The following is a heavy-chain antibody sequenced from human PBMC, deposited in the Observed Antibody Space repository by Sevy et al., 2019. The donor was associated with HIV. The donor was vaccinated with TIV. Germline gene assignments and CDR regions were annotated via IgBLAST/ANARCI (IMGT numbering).Heavy chain of an antibody. J-gene: IGHJ4*02. CDR1: GFTFSKYS. CDR3: AREGCTKPHDY. V-gene: IGHV3-23*01. D-gene: IGHD2-8*01. CDR2: LSFGCGEI. Sequence: GGSLRLSCAASGFTFSKYSMSWVRQPPGKGLEWVSNLSFGCGEINYADSVKGRFTISRDNSKSSVYLQMNNLRPEDTAGYYCAREGCTKPHDYWGQGTLVTVSS.